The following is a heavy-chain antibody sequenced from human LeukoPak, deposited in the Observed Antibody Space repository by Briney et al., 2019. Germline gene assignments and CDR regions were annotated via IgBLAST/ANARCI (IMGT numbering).Heavy chain of an antibody. D-gene: IGHD2-15*01. CDR3: ARSYCRGGSWYSGDAFDI. CDR2: IKHDGSER. V-gene: IGHV3-7*01. CDR1: GFTFTRYW. J-gene: IGHJ3*02. Sequence: PGGSLRLSCAASGFTFTRYWMTWVRQAPGKGLEWVANIKHDGSERDYVDSVKGRFTISRDNANNSVYLQMYSLRAEDTAVYYCARSYCRGGSWYSGDAFDIWGQGTMVTVSS.